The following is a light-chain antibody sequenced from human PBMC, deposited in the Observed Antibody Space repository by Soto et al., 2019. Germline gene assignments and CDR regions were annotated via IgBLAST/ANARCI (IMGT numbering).Light chain of an antibody. V-gene: IGKV3-20*01. J-gene: IGKJ1*01. CDR3: QQYGGAPWT. Sequence: ELVLTQYPGTLSLSPRERATLSCRASQSVSSNYLAWFQQRPGQPPRLLISGASSRATGIPDRFSGRGSGTDFTLTISRLEPEDFAVYHCQQYGGAPWTFGQGTKVDIK. CDR2: GAS. CDR1: QSVSSNY.